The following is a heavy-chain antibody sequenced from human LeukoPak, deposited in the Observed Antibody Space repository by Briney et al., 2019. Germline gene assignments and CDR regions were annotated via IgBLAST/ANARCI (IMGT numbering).Heavy chain of an antibody. Sequence: GGSLRLSCAASGFTFSSYAMSWVRQAPGKGLEWVSAISGSGGSTYYADSVKGRFTISRDNSKNTLFLHMDSLRVDDTAIYYCARQSLGASGLDHWGQGVLVTVSS. V-gene: IGHV3-23*01. CDR2: ISGSGGST. CDR3: ARQSLGASGLDH. D-gene: IGHD1-26*01. CDR1: GFTFSSYA. J-gene: IGHJ4*02.